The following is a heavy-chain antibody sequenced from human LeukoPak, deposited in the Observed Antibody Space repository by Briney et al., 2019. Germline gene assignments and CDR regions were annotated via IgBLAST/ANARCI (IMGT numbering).Heavy chain of an antibody. Sequence: SETLSLTCTVSGGSISSSSYYWGWIRQPPGKGLEWIGSIYYSGSTYYNPSLKSRVTISVDTSKNQFSLKLSSVTAADTAVYYCARDTGCTNGVCYTGFDYWGQGTLVTVSS. V-gene: IGHV4-39*02. J-gene: IGHJ4*02. D-gene: IGHD2-8*01. CDR3: ARDTGCTNGVCYTGFDY. CDR2: IYYSGST. CDR1: GGSISSSSYY.